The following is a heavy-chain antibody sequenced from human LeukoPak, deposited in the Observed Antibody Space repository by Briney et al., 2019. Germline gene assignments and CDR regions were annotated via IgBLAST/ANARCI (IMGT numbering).Heavy chain of an antibody. Sequence: PGGSLRLSCAASGFTFSSYAMSWVRQAPGKGLEGVGFIRSKVYGGTPEYAASVKGRFTISRDDSKGIAYLQMNSLKTEDTAVYYCTRDQTPYYWGQGTLVTVSS. CDR1: GFTFSSYA. CDR3: TRDQTPYY. CDR2: IRSKVYGGTP. V-gene: IGHV3-49*04. J-gene: IGHJ4*02.